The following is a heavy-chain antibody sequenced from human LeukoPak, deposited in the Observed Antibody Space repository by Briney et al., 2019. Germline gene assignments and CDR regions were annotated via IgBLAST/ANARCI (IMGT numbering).Heavy chain of an antibody. CDR3: AREVRVLRYSLDV. CDR2: IYYSGST. Sequence: PSETLSLTCTVSGGSISSSSYYWGWIRQPPGKGLEWIGSIYYSGSTYYTPSLKSRVTISVDTSKNQFSLKLSSVTAADTAVYYCAREVRVLRYSLDVWGKGTTVTISS. CDR1: GGSISSSSYY. V-gene: IGHV4-39*07. J-gene: IGHJ6*04. D-gene: IGHD3-9*01.